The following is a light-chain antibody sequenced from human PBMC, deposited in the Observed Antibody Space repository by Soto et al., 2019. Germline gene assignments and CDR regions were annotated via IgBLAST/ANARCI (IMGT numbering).Light chain of an antibody. CDR3: QQYNNWPPHT. Sequence: DIVMTQSPATLSVSPGERATLSCRASQTVSINLAWYQCKPGQAPRLLIDRASSRATGIPARFSGSGSGTEFTLTINSLQSEDVAVYYCQQYNNWPPHTFGGGTKVEIK. CDR1: QTVSIN. J-gene: IGKJ4*01. V-gene: IGKV3-15*01. CDR2: RAS.